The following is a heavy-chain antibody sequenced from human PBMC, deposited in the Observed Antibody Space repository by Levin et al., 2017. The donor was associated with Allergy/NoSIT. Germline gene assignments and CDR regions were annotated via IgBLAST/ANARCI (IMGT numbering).Heavy chain of an antibody. V-gene: IGHV1-3*01. Sequence: GESLKISCKASGYAFSMYAMHWVRQAPGQRLEWMGWINAGNGNTKYSQKLQGRVTITRDTSASTAYMELSSLRSEDTAVYYCAGAIAVAGNQYGLDVWGQGTTVTVSS. D-gene: IGHD6-19*01. CDR2: INAGNGNT. CDR3: AGAIAVAGNQYGLDV. CDR1: GYAFSMYA. J-gene: IGHJ6*02.